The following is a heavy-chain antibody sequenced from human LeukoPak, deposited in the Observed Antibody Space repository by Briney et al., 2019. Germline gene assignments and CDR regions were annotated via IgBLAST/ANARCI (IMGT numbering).Heavy chain of an antibody. D-gene: IGHD3-10*01. CDR3: AKEGWFGSYNWFDP. CDR2: ISGSGGNT. V-gene: IGHV3-23*01. Sequence: GGSLRLSCAASGVTFKSYAMSWVRQAPGKGLEWVSSISGSGGNTYYADSVKGRFTISRDNSKNTLCLQMNSLRAEDTAVYYCAKEGWFGSYNWFDPWGQGTLVTVSS. J-gene: IGHJ5*02. CDR1: GVTFKSYA.